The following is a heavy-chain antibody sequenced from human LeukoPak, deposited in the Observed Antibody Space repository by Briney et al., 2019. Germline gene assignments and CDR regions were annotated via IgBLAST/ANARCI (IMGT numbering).Heavy chain of an antibody. CDR2: MNPNSGNT. Sequence: ASVKVSCKASGYTFTSYDINWVRQATGQGLEWMGWMNPNSGNTGYAQKFQGRVTMTRNTSISTAYMELSSLRSEDTAVYYCARAKCERDIVVVPAYGMDVWGQGTTVTVSS. CDR3: ARAKCERDIVVVPAYGMDV. CDR1: GYTFTSYD. D-gene: IGHD2-2*01. J-gene: IGHJ6*02. V-gene: IGHV1-8*01.